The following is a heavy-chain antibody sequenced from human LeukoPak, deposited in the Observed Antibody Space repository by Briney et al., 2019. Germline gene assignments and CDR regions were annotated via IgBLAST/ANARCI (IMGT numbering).Heavy chain of an antibody. D-gene: IGHD3-10*01. J-gene: IGHJ6*02. CDR3: ARDGYYGSGTYYYGMDV. V-gene: IGHV4-30-2*01. Sequence: PSETLSLTCTVPGGSISSGGYYWSWIRQPPGKGLEWIGYIYHSGSTNYNPSLKSRVTISVDTSKNQFSLKLSSVTAADTAVYYCARDGYYGSGTYYYGMDVWGQGTTVTVSS. CDR2: IYHSGST. CDR1: GGSISSGGYY.